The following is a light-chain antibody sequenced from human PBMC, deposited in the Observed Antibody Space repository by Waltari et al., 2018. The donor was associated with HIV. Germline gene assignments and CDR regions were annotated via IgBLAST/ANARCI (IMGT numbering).Light chain of an antibody. Sequence: DIQMTQSPSTLSTSVGDRITITCRASQSIDTWLALYQQKPGKAPKLLVYKASILESGVPSRFSGRGSGTEFTLTISSLQPDDFATYYCQHYNTSSPWTCGQGTRVDI. CDR3: QHYNTSSPWT. CDR2: KAS. J-gene: IGKJ1*01. V-gene: IGKV1-5*03. CDR1: QSIDTW.